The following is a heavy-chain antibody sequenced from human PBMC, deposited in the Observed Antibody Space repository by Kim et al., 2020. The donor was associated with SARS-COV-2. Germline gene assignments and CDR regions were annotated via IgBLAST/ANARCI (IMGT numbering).Heavy chain of an antibody. CDR1: GYTFTGYY. Sequence: ASVKVSCKASGYTFTGYYMHWVRQAPGQGLEWMGWINPNSGGTNYAQKFQGRVTMTRDTSISTAYMELSRLRSDDTAVYYCAREIAAADDYYYGMDVWGQGTTVTVSS. J-gene: IGHJ6*02. CDR3: AREIAAADDYYYGMDV. V-gene: IGHV1-2*02. CDR2: INPNSGGT. D-gene: IGHD6-13*01.